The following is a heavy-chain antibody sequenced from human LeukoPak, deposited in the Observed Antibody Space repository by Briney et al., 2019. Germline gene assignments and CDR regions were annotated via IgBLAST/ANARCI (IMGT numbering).Heavy chain of an antibody. CDR1: GFTFSRYW. D-gene: IGHD6-6*01. V-gene: IGHV3-7*01. CDR3: ARLSWGSSSGWFDP. Sequence: GVSLRLSCAASGFTFSRYWMSWVRQAPGKGLEWVANIKQDGSEKYYVDSVKGRFTISRDNAKNSLYLQMNSLRVEDTAVYYCARLSWGSSSGWFDPWGQGTLVTVSS. J-gene: IGHJ5*02. CDR2: IKQDGSEK.